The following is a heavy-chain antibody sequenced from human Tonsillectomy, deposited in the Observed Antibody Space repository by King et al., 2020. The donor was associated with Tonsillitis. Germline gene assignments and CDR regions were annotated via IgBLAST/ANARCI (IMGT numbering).Heavy chain of an antibody. Sequence: QVQLVESGGGVVQPGRSLRLSCAASGFTFSSYAMHWVRQAPGKGLEWVAVISYDGSNKYYADSVKGRFTISRDNSKNTLYLQMNSLRAEETAVYYCARDSSPTDSSGYYCDAFDIWGQGTMVTVSS. J-gene: IGHJ3*02. D-gene: IGHD3-22*01. V-gene: IGHV3-30*01. CDR2: ISYDGSNK. CDR3: ARDSSPTDSSGYYCDAFDI. CDR1: GFTFSSYA.